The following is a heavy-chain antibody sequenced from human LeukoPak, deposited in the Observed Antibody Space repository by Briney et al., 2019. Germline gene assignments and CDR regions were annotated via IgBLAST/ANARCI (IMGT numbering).Heavy chain of an antibody. Sequence: SETLSLTCTVSGGSISSYCWSWIRQPAGKGLEWIGRIYTSGSTNYNPSLKSRVTMSVDTSKNQFSLKLSSVTAADTAVYYCARRGVVVPAATPGYMDVWGKGTTVTVSS. CDR2: IYTSGST. CDR1: GGSISSYC. J-gene: IGHJ6*03. CDR3: ARRGVVVPAATPGYMDV. D-gene: IGHD2-2*01. V-gene: IGHV4-4*07.